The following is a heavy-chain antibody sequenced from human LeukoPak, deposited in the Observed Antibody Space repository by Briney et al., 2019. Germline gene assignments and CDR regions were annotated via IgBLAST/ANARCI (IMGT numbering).Heavy chain of an antibody. V-gene: IGHV1-8*01. Sequence: ASVKVSCKASGYTFTSYDINWVRQATGQGLEWMGWMNPNSGNTGYAQKFQGRVTMTRNTSISTAYMGLSSLRSEDTAVYYCARESGDSTHYFDYWGQGTLVTVSS. D-gene: IGHD3-22*01. CDR2: MNPNSGNT. J-gene: IGHJ4*02. CDR1: GYTFTSYD. CDR3: ARESGDSTHYFDY.